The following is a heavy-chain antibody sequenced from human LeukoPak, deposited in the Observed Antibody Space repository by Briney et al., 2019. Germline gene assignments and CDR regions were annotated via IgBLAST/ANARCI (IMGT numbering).Heavy chain of an antibody. CDR2: INHSGST. CDR3: ARGREPVAGHIGY. J-gene: IGHJ4*02. V-gene: IGHV4-34*01. CDR1: GFTFGSYA. D-gene: IGHD6-19*01. Sequence: PGGSLRLSCAASGFTFGSYAMSWVRQPPGKGLEWIGEINHSGSTNYNPSLKSRVTISVDTSKNQFSLKLSSVTAADTAVYYCARGREPVAGHIGYWGQGTLVTVSS.